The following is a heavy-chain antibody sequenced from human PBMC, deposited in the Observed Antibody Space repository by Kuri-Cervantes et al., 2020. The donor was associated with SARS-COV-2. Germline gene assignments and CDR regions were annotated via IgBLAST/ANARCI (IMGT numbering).Heavy chain of an antibody. V-gene: IGHV1-69*13. CDR3: ARGRYVGSGSSYYYYYYMDV. CDR1: GGTFSSYA. D-gene: IGHD3-3*01. J-gene: IGHJ6*03. CDR2: IIPIFGTA. Sequence: SVKVSCKASGGTFSSYAISWVRHAPGQGLEWMGGIIPIFGTANYAQKFQGRVTITADESTSTAYMELSSLRSEDTAVYYCARGRYVGSGSSYYYYYYMDVWGKGTTVTVSS.